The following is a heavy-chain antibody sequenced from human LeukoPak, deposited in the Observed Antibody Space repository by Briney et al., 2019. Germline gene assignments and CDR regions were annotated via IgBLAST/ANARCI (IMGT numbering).Heavy chain of an antibody. D-gene: IGHD3-10*01. CDR2: ISVSGGST. Sequence: GGSLRLSCAASGFTFSSYAMSWVRQAPGKGLQWVSVISVSGGSTFYADSVKGRFTISRDNSKNTLYLQMNSLGADDTAVYYCARDRGDRGFDIWGQGTMVTVSS. J-gene: IGHJ3*02. CDR1: GFTFSSYA. V-gene: IGHV3-23*01. CDR3: ARDRGDRGFDI.